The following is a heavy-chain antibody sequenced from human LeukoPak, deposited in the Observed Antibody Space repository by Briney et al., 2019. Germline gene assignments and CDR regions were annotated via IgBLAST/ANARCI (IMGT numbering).Heavy chain of an antibody. CDR3: ARAFALGAFDI. CDR2: ISWNSGSI. CDR1: GFTFDDYA. V-gene: IGHV3-9*01. Sequence: GRSLRLSCAASGFTFDDYAMHWVRQAPGKGLEWVSGISWNSGSIGYADSVKGRFTISRDNAKNSLYLQMNSLRAEDTALYHCARAFALGAFDIWGQGTMVTVSS. J-gene: IGHJ3*02. D-gene: IGHD3-16*01.